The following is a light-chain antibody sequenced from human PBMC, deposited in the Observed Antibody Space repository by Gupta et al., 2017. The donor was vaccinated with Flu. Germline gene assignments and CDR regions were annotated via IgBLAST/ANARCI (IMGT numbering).Light chain of an antibody. J-gene: IGLJ3*02. Sequence: QSVLTQSPSASGPPGQRVTISCSGSSSNIGSNTVNWYQQLPGTAPKFLIYSNNQRTSGVPDRFSASKSGTSASLAISGLQAEDEADYYCASLDDSLNGWVFGGGTKLTVL. V-gene: IGLV1-44*01. CDR1: SSNIGSNT. CDR3: ASLDDSLNGWV. CDR2: SNN.